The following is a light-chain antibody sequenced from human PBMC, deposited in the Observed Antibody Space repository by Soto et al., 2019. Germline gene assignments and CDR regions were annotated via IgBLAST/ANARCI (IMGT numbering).Light chain of an antibody. CDR1: QSISSN. Sequence: ETVMTQSPATLSVSPGERATLSCRASQSISSNLAWYQQKPGQAPRLLIYSASTRATGIPARFSGSGSGTEFTLTISSLQSEDSAVYYCQQHNDWPETFGQGTKLEIK. CDR3: QQHNDWPET. V-gene: IGKV3-15*01. J-gene: IGKJ2*01. CDR2: SAS.